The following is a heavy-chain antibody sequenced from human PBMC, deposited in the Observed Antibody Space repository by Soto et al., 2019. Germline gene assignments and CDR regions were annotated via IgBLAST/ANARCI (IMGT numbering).Heavy chain of an antibody. D-gene: IGHD4-17*01. CDR1: GYIFTLYW. CDR2: IYPGDSDT. V-gene: IGHV5-51*01. CDR3: ARQSPTPGYYYFSYGMDV. J-gene: IGHJ6*02. Sequence: SLKISCKASGYIFTLYWIGCVRQMPGKGLEWMGIIYPGDSDTRYSPSFQGQVTISADKSISTASLQWSSLKASDTAVYYCARQSPTPGYYYFSYGMDVWGQGTTVT.